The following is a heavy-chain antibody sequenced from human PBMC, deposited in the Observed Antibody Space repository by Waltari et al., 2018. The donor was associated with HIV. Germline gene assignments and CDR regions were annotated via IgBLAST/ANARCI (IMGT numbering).Heavy chain of an antibody. D-gene: IGHD3-10*01. CDR2: IRYDGISK. Sequence: QLVESGGGVVQPGGSLRLSCAASGFILSNSGMHWVRQAPGKGLEWVAFIRYDGISKYYTESVKVRFTISRDKSKKTVFLQMNSLRPDDMAVYYCAKDLKTMLRGGGLDPWGQGTLVTVSS. J-gene: IGHJ5*02. CDR3: AKDLKTMLRGGGLDP. CDR1: GFILSNSG. V-gene: IGHV3-30*02.